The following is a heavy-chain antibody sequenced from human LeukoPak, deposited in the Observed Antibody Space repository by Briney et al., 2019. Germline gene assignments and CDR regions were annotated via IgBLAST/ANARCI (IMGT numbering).Heavy chain of an antibody. D-gene: IGHD4-17*01. CDR1: GFTFSSYG. V-gene: IGHV3-30*03. Sequence: PGGSLRLSCAASGFTFSSYGMHWVRQAPGKGLEWVAVISYDGSNKYYADSVKGRFTISRDNSKNTLYLQMNSLRAEDTAVYYCARDIRAGGDYAFIYWGQGTLVTVSS. CDR2: ISYDGSNK. J-gene: IGHJ4*02. CDR3: ARDIRAGGDYAFIY.